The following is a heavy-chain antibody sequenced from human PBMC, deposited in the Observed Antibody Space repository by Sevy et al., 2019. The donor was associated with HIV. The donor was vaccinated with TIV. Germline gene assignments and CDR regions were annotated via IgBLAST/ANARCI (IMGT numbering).Heavy chain of an antibody. CDR3: TRWGEDIVVVPAAQNHWLGAFDI. D-gene: IGHD2-2*01. J-gene: IGHJ3*02. CDR2: IRSKAYGGTT. V-gene: IGHV3-49*03. CDR1: GFTFGDYA. Sequence: GGSLRLSCTASGFTFGDYAMSWFRQAPGKGLEWVGFIRSKAYGGTTEYAASVKVRFTISRDDAKCMAYLQMNSLKTEDTAVYYCTRWGEDIVVVPAAQNHWLGAFDIWGQGTMVTVSS.